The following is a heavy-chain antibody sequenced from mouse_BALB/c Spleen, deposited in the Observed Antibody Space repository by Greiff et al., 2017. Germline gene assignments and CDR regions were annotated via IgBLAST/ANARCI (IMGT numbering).Heavy chain of an antibody. V-gene: IGHV5-6-5*01. CDR1: GFTFSSYA. CDR3: SREGMIGKCMDD. Sequence: EVMLVESGGGLVKPGGSLKLSCAASGFTFSSYAMSWVRQTPEKRLEWVASISSGGSTYYSDSVKGRFTISRDNARNILYLQMSSLRSEDTAMFYCSREGMIGKCMDDWGQGTSVTVSS. J-gene: IGHJ4*01. CDR2: ISSGGST. D-gene: IGHD2-4*01.